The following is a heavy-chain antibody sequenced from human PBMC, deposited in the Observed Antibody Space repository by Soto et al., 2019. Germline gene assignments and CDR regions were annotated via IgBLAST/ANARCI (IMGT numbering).Heavy chain of an antibody. Sequence: EVQLLESGGGLVQPGGSLRLSCAASGFTFSTYAMNWVRQAPGNGLEWVSAISGSGGSIHYADSVKGRFTISRDNSKNTLYLKMNRLREEDTEVYHCVKGYWKGDVWGQGTTVTVSS. D-gene: IGHD1-1*01. CDR2: ISGSGGSI. V-gene: IGHV3-23*01. J-gene: IGHJ6*02. CDR1: GFTFSTYA. CDR3: VKGYWKGDV.